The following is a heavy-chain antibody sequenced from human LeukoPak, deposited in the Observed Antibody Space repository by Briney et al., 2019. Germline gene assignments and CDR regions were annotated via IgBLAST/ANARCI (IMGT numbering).Heavy chain of an antibody. J-gene: IGHJ5*02. Sequence: GSLRLSCAASGFTFRSYAMHWVRQAPGKGLEWVAVISYDESNKYYADSVKGRFTISRDNSKNTLYLQMNSLRAEDTAVYYCARDLTRWFDPWGQGTLVTVSS. CDR2: ISYDESNK. CDR1: GFTFRSYA. V-gene: IGHV3-30*04. CDR3: ARDLTRWFDP.